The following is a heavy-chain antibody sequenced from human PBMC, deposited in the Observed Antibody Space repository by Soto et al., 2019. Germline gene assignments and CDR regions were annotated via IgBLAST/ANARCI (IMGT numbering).Heavy chain of an antibody. Sequence: GRSLRLSCVASGFTLTTYTMNWVRQAPGTGLEWVSSINGRSNYKYYSESVKGRFTISRDNAQNSLFLQMSRLGPEDTAVYYCVREDGVVGASSAFDSWGQGTLVTVSS. CDR3: VREDGVVGASSAFDS. CDR1: GFTLTTYT. J-gene: IGHJ4*02. V-gene: IGHV3-21*01. D-gene: IGHD1-26*01. CDR2: INGRSNYK.